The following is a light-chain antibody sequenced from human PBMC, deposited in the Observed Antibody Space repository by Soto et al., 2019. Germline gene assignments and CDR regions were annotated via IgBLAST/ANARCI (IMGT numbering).Light chain of an antibody. V-gene: IGKV1-12*01. CDR2: AAS. Sequence: DIQMTQSPSTLSASVGDRVTITCRASQSISSWLAWYQQKPGKAPNLLIYAASSLQSGVPSRFSGSGSGTDFTLTISSLQPEDFATYYCQQANSFPITFGQGTRLEI. CDR3: QQANSFPIT. CDR1: QSISSW. J-gene: IGKJ5*01.